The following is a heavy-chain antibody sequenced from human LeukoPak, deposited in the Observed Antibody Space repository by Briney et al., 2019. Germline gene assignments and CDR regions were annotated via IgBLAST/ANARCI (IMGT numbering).Heavy chain of an antibody. V-gene: IGHV1-69*04. CDR1: GGTFSSYA. J-gene: IGHJ4*02. Sequence: GASVKVSCKASGGTFSSYAISWVRQAPGQGLEWMGRIIPILGIANYTQKFQGRVTITADKSTSTAYMELSSLRSEDTAVYYCARVDGPLSLGWGQGTLVTVSS. CDR2: IIPILGIA. CDR3: ARVDGPLSLG.